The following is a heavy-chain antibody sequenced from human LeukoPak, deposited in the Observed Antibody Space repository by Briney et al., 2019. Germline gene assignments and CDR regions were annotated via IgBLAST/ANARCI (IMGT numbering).Heavy chain of an antibody. CDR3: ARDRIQLWWDYGMDV. Sequence: GGSLRLSCAASGFTFSSYSINWVRQAPGKGLEWVSYISSSSSTIYYADSVKGRFTISRDNAKNSLYLQMNSLRAEDTAVYYCARDRIQLWWDYGMDVWGQGTTVTVSS. V-gene: IGHV3-48*01. CDR1: GFTFSSYS. D-gene: IGHD5-18*01. CDR2: ISSSSSTI. J-gene: IGHJ6*02.